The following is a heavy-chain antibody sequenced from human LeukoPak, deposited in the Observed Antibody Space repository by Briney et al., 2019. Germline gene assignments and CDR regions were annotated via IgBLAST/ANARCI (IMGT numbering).Heavy chain of an antibody. D-gene: IGHD2-8*02. J-gene: IGHJ4*02. Sequence: GGSLRLSCAASGFTFSTFAMIWVRQPPGKGLEWVSSIFPSGGEIHYADSVRGRFTISRDNSKSTLSLQMNSLRAEDTAIYYCAKGTLGSCTGAACYEFDYWGQGALVTVSS. V-gene: IGHV3-23*01. CDR2: IFPSGGEI. CDR3: AKGTLGSCTGAACYEFDY. CDR1: GFTFSTFA.